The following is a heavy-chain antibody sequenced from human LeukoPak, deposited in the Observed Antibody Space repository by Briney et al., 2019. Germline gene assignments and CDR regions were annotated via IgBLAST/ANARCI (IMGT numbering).Heavy chain of an antibody. Sequence: SETLSLTCGVYGESFSGDYWSWIRQPPGKGLEWIGQINHSGSSNYNPSLKGRVNISVDTSKNQFSLKLSSVTAADTAIYYCARITRESGGGCWCFDLWGRGTLVTVSS. D-gene: IGHD3-10*01. CDR2: INHSGSS. J-gene: IGHJ2*01. CDR1: GESFSGDY. V-gene: IGHV4-34*01. CDR3: ARITRESGGGCWCFDL.